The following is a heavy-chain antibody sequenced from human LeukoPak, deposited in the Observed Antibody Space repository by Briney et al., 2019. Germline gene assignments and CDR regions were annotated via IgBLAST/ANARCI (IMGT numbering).Heavy chain of an antibody. CDR3: AKDAYYDSSGYYYSWYFDL. D-gene: IGHD3-22*01. CDR2: ITGSGGST. Sequence: GGSLRLSCAASGFTFSSCGMSWVRQAPGKGLEWVSAITGSGGSTDYADSVKGRFTISRDNSKNTLYLQMNSLRAEDTAVYYCAKDAYYDSSGYYYSWYFDLWGRGALVTVSS. V-gene: IGHV3-23*01. J-gene: IGHJ2*01. CDR1: GFTFSSCG.